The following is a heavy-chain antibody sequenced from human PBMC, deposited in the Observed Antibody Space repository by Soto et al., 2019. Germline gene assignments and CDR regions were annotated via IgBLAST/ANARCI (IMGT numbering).Heavy chain of an antibody. CDR2: IYSGGTT. V-gene: IGHV3-53*01. J-gene: IGHJ6*02. Sequence: GGSLRLSCAASGFTVSSNYMSWVRQAPGEGLEWVSVIYSGGTTYYADSVKGRFTISRDNSRNTLYLQMNSLRAEDTAVYYCARGIPALYYYYYGMDVWGQGTPVTVSS. CDR3: ARGIPALYYYYYGMDV. CDR1: GFTVSSNY. D-gene: IGHD2-2*01.